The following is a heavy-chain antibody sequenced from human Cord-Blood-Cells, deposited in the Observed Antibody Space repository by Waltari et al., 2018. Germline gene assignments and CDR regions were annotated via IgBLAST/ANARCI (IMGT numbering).Heavy chain of an antibody. Sequence: QVQLVQSGAEVKKPGSSVKVSCKASGGTFSSYAISWVRQAPGQGLGWMGGIIPIFGTANYAQKFQGRVTITADESTSTAYMELSSLRSEDTAVYYCARVSGPTYYYGSGSPNWFDPWGQGTLVTVSS. J-gene: IGHJ5*02. CDR2: IIPIFGTA. CDR1: GGTFSSYA. CDR3: ARVSGPTYYYGSGSPNWFDP. D-gene: IGHD3-10*01. V-gene: IGHV1-69*01.